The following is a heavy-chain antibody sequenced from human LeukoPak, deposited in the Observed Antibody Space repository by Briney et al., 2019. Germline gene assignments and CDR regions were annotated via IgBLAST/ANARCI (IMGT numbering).Heavy chain of an antibody. D-gene: IGHD6-19*01. Sequence: PGRSLRLSCAASGFTFDDYAMFWVRQPPGKGLEWVSGISWNSGSIAYADSVKGRFTISRDNAKNSLYLQMNSLRAEDTALYYCAKDSVKWGSGWFYFDYWGQGTLVTVSS. J-gene: IGHJ4*02. CDR1: GFTFDDYA. CDR2: ISWNSGSI. CDR3: AKDSVKWGSGWFYFDY. V-gene: IGHV3-9*01.